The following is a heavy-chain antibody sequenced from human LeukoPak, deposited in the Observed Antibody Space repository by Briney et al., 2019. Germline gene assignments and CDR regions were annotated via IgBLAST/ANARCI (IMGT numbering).Heavy chain of an antibody. V-gene: IGHV3-23*01. CDR3: AKETSRSFDY. D-gene: IGHD6-6*01. CDR1: GFTFSSYA. CDR2: ISNSGGST. J-gene: IGHJ4*02. Sequence: GSLRLSCAASGFTFSSYAMNWVRQAPGKGLEWVSGISNSGGSTYYADSVKGRSTISRDNSKNTLYLQMNSLRAEDTAVYYCAKETSRSFDYWGQGTLVTVSS.